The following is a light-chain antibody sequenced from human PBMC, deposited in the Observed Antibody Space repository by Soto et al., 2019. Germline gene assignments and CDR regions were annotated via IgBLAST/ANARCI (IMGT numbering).Light chain of an antibody. CDR3: QQYDSSPLT. CDR1: QSISTW. CDR2: KAS. Sequence: DIQMTQSPPTLSASVGDRVTITCRASQSISTWLAWYQQKPGKAPKLLIYKASSLESGVPLRFSGSGSGTEFTLTISGLQPDDFATYYCQQYDSSPLTFGGGTKVDIK. V-gene: IGKV1-5*03. J-gene: IGKJ4*01.